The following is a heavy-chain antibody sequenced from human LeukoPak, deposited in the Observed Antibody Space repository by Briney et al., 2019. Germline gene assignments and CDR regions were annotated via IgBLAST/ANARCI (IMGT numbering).Heavy chain of an antibody. CDR2: IYYSGST. CDR3: AREGMAWFDP. CDR1: GGSISSGDYY. Sequence: SETLSLTCTVSGGSISSGDYYWSWICQPPGKGLEWIGYIYYSGSTYYNPSLKSRVTISVDTSKNQFSLKLSSVTAADTAVYYCAREGMAWFDPWGQGTLVTVSS. J-gene: IGHJ5*02. V-gene: IGHV4-30-4*01. D-gene: IGHD5-24*01.